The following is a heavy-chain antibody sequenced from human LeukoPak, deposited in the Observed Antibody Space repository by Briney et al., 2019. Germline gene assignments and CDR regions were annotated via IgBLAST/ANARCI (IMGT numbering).Heavy chain of an antibody. CDR3: ARGLTPITIFGVVSGYYYYYMDV. V-gene: IGHV3-7*01. CDR2: IKQEGREK. CDR1: GFTFSSYW. D-gene: IGHD3-3*01. Sequence: GGSLRLSCAASGFTFSSYWMSWVRQAPGKGLEGVANIKQEGREKYYVDSVKGRFTISRDNAKNSLYLQMNSLRAEDTAVYYCARGLTPITIFGVVSGYYYYYMDVWGKGTTVTVSS. J-gene: IGHJ6*03.